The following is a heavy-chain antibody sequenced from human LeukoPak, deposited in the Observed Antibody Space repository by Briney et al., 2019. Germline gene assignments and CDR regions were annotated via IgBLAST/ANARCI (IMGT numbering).Heavy chain of an antibody. Sequence: PSETLSLTCTVSGGSVSSGSYYWSWIRQHPGKGLEWIGYIYYSGSTYYNPSLKSRVTISVDTSKNQFSLKLSSVTAADTAVYYCARDQGYLADYWGQGTLVTVSS. CDR3: ARDQGYLADY. CDR2: IYYSGST. V-gene: IGHV4-31*03. J-gene: IGHJ4*02. CDR1: GGSVSSGSYY. D-gene: IGHD2-15*01.